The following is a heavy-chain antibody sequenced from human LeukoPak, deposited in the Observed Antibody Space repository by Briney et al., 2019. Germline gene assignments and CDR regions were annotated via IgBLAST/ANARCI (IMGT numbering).Heavy chain of an antibody. CDR2: IYYSGST. CDR3: ARIYVSSGYTIDY. CDR1: GGPISSGDYY. D-gene: IGHD3-22*01. Sequence: SQTLSLTCTVSGGPISSGDYYWSWIRQPPGKGLEWIGYIYYSGSTYYNPSLKSRVTISVDTSKNQFSLKLSSVTAADTAVYYCARIYVSSGYTIDYWGQGTLVTVSS. J-gene: IGHJ4*02. V-gene: IGHV4-30-4*01.